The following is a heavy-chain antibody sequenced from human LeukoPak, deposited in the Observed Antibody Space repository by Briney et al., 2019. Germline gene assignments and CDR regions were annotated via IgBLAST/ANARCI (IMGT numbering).Heavy chain of an antibody. D-gene: IGHD6-19*01. Sequence: SETLSLTCTVSGGSISSSSYYWGWIRQPPGKGLEWIGSIYYSGSTNYNPSLKSRVTISVDTSKNQFSLKLSSVTAADTAIYFCARDPIGSGGTIDYWGQGTLVTVSS. CDR3: ARDPIGSGGTIDY. J-gene: IGHJ4*02. CDR1: GGSISSSSYY. CDR2: IYYSGST. V-gene: IGHV4-39*07.